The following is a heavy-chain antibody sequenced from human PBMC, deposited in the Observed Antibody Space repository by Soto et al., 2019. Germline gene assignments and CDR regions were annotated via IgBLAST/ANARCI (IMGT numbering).Heavy chain of an antibody. CDR3: ARVICSSTSCYGGYYGMDV. CDR2: ISRSSSTT. CDR1: GFSFSSYR. D-gene: IGHD2-2*01. Sequence: GGSLRLSCAASGFSFSSYRMNWVRQAPGKGLEWVSYISRSSSTTSYADSVKGRFTISRDNAMNSLYLQMNSLRDEDTAVYYCARVICSSTSCYGGYYGMDVWGPGTTVTVYS. J-gene: IGHJ6*02. V-gene: IGHV3-48*02.